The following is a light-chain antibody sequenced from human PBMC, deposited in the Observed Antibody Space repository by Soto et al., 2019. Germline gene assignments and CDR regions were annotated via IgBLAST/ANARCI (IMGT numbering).Light chain of an antibody. Sequence: DIQMTQSPSTLSASVGDRVTITCRASQSISSWLAWYQQKPGKAPKLLIYDASSLESGVPSRFSGSGSGTEFTLTISGLQPEDVGTYYCQRYDSDVTFGQGTKVEI. CDR2: DAS. CDR3: QRYDSDVT. CDR1: QSISSW. V-gene: IGKV1-5*01. J-gene: IGKJ1*01.